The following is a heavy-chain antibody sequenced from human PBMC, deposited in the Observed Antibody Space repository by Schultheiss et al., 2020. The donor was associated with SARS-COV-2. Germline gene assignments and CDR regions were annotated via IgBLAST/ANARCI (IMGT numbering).Heavy chain of an antibody. CDR1: GGSISSYF. J-gene: IGHJ3*02. Sequence: SETLSLTCTLSGGSISSYFWSWIRQPPGKGLEWIGSIYYSGSTNYNPSLKSRVTISVDTSKNQFSLKLSSVTAADTAVYYCARIFGVVISIDIWGQGTMVTVSS. V-gene: IGHV4-59*12. CDR3: ARIFGVVISIDI. CDR2: IYYSGST. D-gene: IGHD3-3*01.